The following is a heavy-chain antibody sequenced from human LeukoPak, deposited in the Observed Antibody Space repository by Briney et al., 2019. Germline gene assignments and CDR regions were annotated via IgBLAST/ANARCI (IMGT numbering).Heavy chain of an antibody. V-gene: IGHV1-18*01. CDR3: ARDRLTPPDSSGYYYVEPYFDY. Sequence: ASVTVSCTASGYTFTSYGISWVRQAPGQGLEWMGWISAYNGNTNYAQKLQGRVTMTTDTSTSTAYMELRSLRSDDTAVYYCARDRLTPPDSSGYYYVEPYFDYWGQGTLVTVSS. CDR2: ISAYNGNT. J-gene: IGHJ4*02. D-gene: IGHD3-22*01. CDR1: GYTFTSYG.